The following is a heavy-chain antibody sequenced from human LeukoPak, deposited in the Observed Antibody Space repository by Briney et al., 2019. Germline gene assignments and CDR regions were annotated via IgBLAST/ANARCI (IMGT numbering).Heavy chain of an antibody. V-gene: IGHV4-38-2*02. CDR2: IYHSGST. CDR1: GYSISSGYY. J-gene: IGHJ4*02. CDR3: ASRYTVTGRPIDY. Sequence: PSETLSLTCTVSGYSISSGYYWGWIRQPPGKGLEWIGSIYHSGSTYYNPSLKSRVTISVDTSKNQFSLKLSSVTAADTAVYYCASRYTVTGRPIDYWGQGTLVTVSS. D-gene: IGHD4-17*01.